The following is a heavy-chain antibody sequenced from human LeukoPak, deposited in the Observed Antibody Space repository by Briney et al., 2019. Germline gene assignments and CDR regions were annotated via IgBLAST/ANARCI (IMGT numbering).Heavy chain of an antibody. Sequence: PSETLSLTCTVSGGSISSSSYYWGWIRQPPGKGLEWIGSIYYSGSTYYNPSLRSRVTISVDTSKNQFSLKLTSVAAADTAVYYCARSPCSGGSCSPSGEFDPWGQGTLVTVSS. D-gene: IGHD2-15*01. CDR3: ARSPCSGGSCSPSGEFDP. CDR1: GGSISSSSYY. J-gene: IGHJ5*02. CDR2: IYYSGST. V-gene: IGHV4-39*01.